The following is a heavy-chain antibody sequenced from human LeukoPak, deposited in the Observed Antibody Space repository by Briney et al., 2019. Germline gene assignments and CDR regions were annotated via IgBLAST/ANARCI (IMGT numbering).Heavy chain of an antibody. J-gene: IGHJ4*02. D-gene: IGHD3-10*01. CDR2: INHSGST. CDR1: GGSFSGYY. V-gene: IGHV4-34*01. Sequence: SETLSLTCAVYGGSFSGYYWSWLRQPPGKGLEWLGEINHSGSTNYNPSLKSRVTISVDTSKNQFSLKLSSVTAADTAVYYCARLRLWFGESTLFDYWGQGTLVTVSS. CDR3: ARLRLWFGESTLFDY.